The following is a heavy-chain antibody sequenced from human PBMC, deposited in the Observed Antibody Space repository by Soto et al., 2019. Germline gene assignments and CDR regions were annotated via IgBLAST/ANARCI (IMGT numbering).Heavy chain of an antibody. J-gene: IGHJ4*02. CDR1: GFTFTRYS. V-gene: IGHV3-21*01. CDR2: ISSTTNCI. Sequence: GGSLRLSCAASGFTFTRYSMNWVRQAPGKGLEWVSSISSTTNCIYYADSMKGRFTVSRDNAKNSVYLEMNSLSAEDTALYYCARESEDLTSNFDYWGQGTPVTVSS. CDR3: ARESEDLTSNFDY.